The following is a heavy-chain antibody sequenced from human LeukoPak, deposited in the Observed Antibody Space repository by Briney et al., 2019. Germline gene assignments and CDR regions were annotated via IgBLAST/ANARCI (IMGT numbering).Heavy chain of an antibody. J-gene: IGHJ5*02. CDR2: ISTYNGDT. V-gene: IGHV1-18*01. Sequence: ASVKVSCKASGYPFTTYGITWVRQAPGQGLEWMGWISTYNGDTNYAQKVQGRVTMTTDTSTNTAYIELRSLTSDDTAAYYCAREWWGYDVLTGDNWFDPWGQGTLVTVSS. CDR3: AREWWGYDVLTGDNWFDP. CDR1: GYPFTTYG. D-gene: IGHD3-9*01.